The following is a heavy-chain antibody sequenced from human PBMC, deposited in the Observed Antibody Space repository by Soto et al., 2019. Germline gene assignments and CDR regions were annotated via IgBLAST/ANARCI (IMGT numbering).Heavy chain of an antibody. CDR3: ARVEDSGYCSGGSCYATVFQH. J-gene: IGHJ1*01. D-gene: IGHD2-15*01. CDR1: GGSIISYY. V-gene: IGHV4-59*01. CDR2: IYYSGST. Sequence: LETLCLTWTVVGGSIISYYWSWILQPPGKGLEWIGYIYYSGSTNYNPSLKSRVTISVDTYKNQFSLKLSSVTAADTAVYYCARVEDSGYCSGGSCYATVFQHWGQGTLVTVSS.